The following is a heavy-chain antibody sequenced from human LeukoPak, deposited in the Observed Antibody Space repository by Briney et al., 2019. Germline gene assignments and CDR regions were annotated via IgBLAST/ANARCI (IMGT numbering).Heavy chain of an antibody. Sequence: GGSLTLSCEDSGFTFRSYEMNWVRQAPGKGLEWIAYLSSSGSAFSYADSVKGRFTISRDNSKNTLYLQMNSLRAEDTAVYYCARVVLLWFRESAPNWFDPWGQGTLVTVSS. J-gene: IGHJ5*02. CDR3: ARVVLLWFRESAPNWFDP. CDR2: LSSSGSAF. CDR1: GFTFRSYE. V-gene: IGHV3-48*03. D-gene: IGHD3-10*01.